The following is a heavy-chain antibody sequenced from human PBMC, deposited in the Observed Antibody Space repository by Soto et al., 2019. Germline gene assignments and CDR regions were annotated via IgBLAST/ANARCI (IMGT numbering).Heavy chain of an antibody. CDR1: GASINSGGYF. V-gene: IGHV4-31*03. D-gene: IGHD5-18*01. CDR3: ARGFVETAMAFDY. J-gene: IGHJ4*02. CDR2: IHYSGTT. Sequence: QVQLQESGPGLVKPSQTLSLACSVSGASINSGGYFWSWIRQLPGKGLEWIGYIHYSGTTYYNPSLKSRVVMSMDTSKNAFSLKLNSVTAADTAVFYCARGFVETAMAFDYWGQGALVTVSS.